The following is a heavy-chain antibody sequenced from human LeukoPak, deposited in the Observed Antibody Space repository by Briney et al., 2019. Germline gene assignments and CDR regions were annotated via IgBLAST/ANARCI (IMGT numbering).Heavy chain of an antibody. CDR2: ISSSSSYI. V-gene: IGHV3-21*01. J-gene: IGHJ5*02. D-gene: IGHD5-18*01. CDR1: GFTFSSYS. Sequence: GGSLRLSCAASGFTFSSYSMTWVRQAPGKGLEWVSSISSSSSYIYYADSVKGRFTISRDNAKNPLYLQMNSLRAEDTAVYYCARDRGYSYPNWFDPWGQGTLVTVSS. CDR3: ARDRGYSYPNWFDP.